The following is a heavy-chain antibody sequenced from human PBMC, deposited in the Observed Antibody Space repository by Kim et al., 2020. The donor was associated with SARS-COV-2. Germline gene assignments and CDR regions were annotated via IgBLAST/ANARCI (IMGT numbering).Heavy chain of an antibody. Sequence: GGSLRLSCAASGFTFSSYAMSWVRQAPGKGLEWVSAISGSGGSTYYADTVKGRFTISRDNSKNTLYLQMNSLRAEDTAVYYCAKDTQVYGDHEGAFDIWGQGTMGTVSS. D-gene: IGHD4-17*01. J-gene: IGHJ3*02. CDR2: ISGSGGST. CDR1: GFTFSSYA. V-gene: IGHV3-23*01. CDR3: AKDTQVYGDHEGAFDI.